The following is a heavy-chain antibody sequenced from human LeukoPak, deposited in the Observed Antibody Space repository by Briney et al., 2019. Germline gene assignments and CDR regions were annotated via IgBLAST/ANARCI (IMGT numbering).Heavy chain of an antibody. CDR3: ARDTPYTNGWFDY. CDR1: GFIFSNFA. Sequence: GGSLRLSCAASGFIFSNFAMHWVRQAPGKGLEWVAGISIDGSNTYYGGSVKGRFTISRDNSKNTLYLEMNRLRPGDTAVYYCARDTPYTNGWFDYWGQGTLLTVSS. V-gene: IGHV3-30*04. D-gene: IGHD6-19*01. J-gene: IGHJ4*02. CDR2: ISIDGSNT.